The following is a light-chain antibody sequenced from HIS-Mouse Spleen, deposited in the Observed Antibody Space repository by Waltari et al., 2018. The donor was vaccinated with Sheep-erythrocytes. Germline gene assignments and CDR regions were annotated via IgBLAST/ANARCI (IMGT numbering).Light chain of an antibody. Sequence: QSALTQPRSVSGSPGQSVTISCTVPSSDVGGYNYVSWYQQHPGKAPNPMIYDVSKRPSGFPDRFSGSKSGNTASLTISGLQAEDEADYYCCSYAGSYNHVFATGTKVTVL. V-gene: IGLV2-11*01. CDR1: SSDVGGYNY. CDR2: DVS. CDR3: CSYAGSYNHV. J-gene: IGLJ1*01.